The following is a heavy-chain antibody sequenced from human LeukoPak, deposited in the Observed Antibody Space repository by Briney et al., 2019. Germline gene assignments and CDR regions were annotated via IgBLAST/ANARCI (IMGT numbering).Heavy chain of an antibody. CDR1: GGSFSGYY. D-gene: IGHD6-19*01. V-gene: IGHV4-34*01. Sequence: PSETLSLTCAVYGGSFSGYYWSWIRQPPGKGLEWIGEINHSGSTNYNPSLKSRVTISVDTSKNQFSLKLSSVTAADTAVYYFAGRNTFGIAVVGTRRRNNGSAPGGQEPRVPVSS. CDR2: INHSGST. J-gene: IGHJ5*02. CDR3: AGRNTFGIAVVGTRRRNNGSAP.